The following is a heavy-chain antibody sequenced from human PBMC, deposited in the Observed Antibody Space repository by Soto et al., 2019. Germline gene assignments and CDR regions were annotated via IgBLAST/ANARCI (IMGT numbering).Heavy chain of an antibody. Sequence: QVQLVQSGAEMKKPGSSVKVSCKSSGRTFNTYAMNWVRQAPVQGPEWMGDISPMFGAANYAPKFQGRVTITADESTGTSYMQLSSLTSEDTALYFCAREVQVHTPAFVYWGQGTLVTVSS. V-gene: IGHV1-69*19. CDR3: AREVQVHTPAFVY. CDR1: GRTFNTYA. J-gene: IGHJ4*02. CDR2: ISPMFGAA. D-gene: IGHD3-10*01.